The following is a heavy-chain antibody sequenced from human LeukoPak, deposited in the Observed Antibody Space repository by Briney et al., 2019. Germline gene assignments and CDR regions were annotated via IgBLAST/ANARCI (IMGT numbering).Heavy chain of an antibody. D-gene: IGHD5-24*01. Sequence: SETPSLTCTVSGGSISSGADYWSWIRQHPGKGLEWIGYISYSGSTYYNPSLKTRLTISVDTSKNQFSLKLDSVTAADTALYYCARADMATVFDFWGRGTLVTVSS. CDR2: ISYSGST. CDR1: GGSISSGADY. J-gene: IGHJ4*02. CDR3: ARADMATVFDF. V-gene: IGHV4-31*03.